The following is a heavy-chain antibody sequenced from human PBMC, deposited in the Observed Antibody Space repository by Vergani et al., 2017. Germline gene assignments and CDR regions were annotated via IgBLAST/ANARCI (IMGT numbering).Heavy chain of an antibody. CDR1: GFIFNNAW. V-gene: IGHV3-15*01. J-gene: IGHJ5*02. Sequence: EVQLVESGGGLVKPGGSLRLSCEASGFIFNNAWMSWVRQAPGKGLEYIGRIKSVSDGETRDYAAPVKGRFNISRDDSKRSVFLQLNGLKTDDTAVYFCARGETGVTDPIEMIFDAWGQGTLVTVSS. CDR3: ARGETGVTDPIEMIFDA. CDR2: IKSVSDGETR. D-gene: IGHD2-21*02.